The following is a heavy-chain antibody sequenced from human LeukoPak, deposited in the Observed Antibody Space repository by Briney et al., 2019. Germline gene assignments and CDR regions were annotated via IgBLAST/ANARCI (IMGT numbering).Heavy chain of an antibody. CDR3: ARDLTATGVSDY. Sequence: GGSLRLSCAASGFTFSDYYMSWIRQAPGKGLEWVSYITNSASTIYYADSVKGRFTISRDNAKNPLYLQMNSLRAEDTAVYYCARDLTATGVSDYWGQGTLVTVSS. V-gene: IGHV3-11*04. J-gene: IGHJ4*02. D-gene: IGHD6-25*01. CDR1: GFTFSDYY. CDR2: ITNSASTI.